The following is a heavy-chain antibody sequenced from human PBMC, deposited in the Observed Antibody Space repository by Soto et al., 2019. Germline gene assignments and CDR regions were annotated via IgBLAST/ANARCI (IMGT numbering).Heavy chain of an antibody. CDR1: GFPLSTYG. V-gene: IGHV3-23*01. J-gene: IGHJ6*02. Sequence: EVQLLESGGGLVQPGGSLRLSCAASGFPLSTYGMSWVRQAPGKGLEWVSSITGTGGDTYYADSVKGRFTSYRDNSNNMLYLQMHSLRVEDTAVYYCARIRGYWYGLDVWGQGTTITVSS. CDR2: ITGTGGDT. CDR3: ARIRGYWYGLDV.